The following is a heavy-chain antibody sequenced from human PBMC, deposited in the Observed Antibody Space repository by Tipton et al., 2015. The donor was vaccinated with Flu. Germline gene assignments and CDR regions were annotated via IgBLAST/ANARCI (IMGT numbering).Heavy chain of an antibody. CDR2: IYYTGTT. J-gene: IGHJ4*02. Sequence: TLSLTCTVSGGSIRNYYWSWIRQPAGKGLEWIGHIYYTGTTHYSPSLKSRVTISRDASVNQFSLTLRSVTAADTAVYFCARDNAVFPGALYYWGLGTLVTVSS. CDR1: GGSIRNYY. CDR3: ARDNAVFPGALYY. D-gene: IGHD4/OR15-4a*01. V-gene: IGHV4-59*06.